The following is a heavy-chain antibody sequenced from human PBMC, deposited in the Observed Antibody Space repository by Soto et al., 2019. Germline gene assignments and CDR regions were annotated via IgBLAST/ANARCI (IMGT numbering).Heavy chain of an antibody. D-gene: IGHD3-16*01. CDR3: ARDIDYDFDY. J-gene: IGHJ4*02. Sequence: QVQLVQSGVEVKKPGASVKVSCKTSGYTFTNYGVSWVRQAPGQGLEWVGWINAYNGHTNYAQNFQGRVTITTDTSTTTAYMDLRSLKSDDTAVYYCARDIDYDFDYWGQGTLVTVSS. V-gene: IGHV1-18*01. CDR1: GYTFTNYG. CDR2: INAYNGHT.